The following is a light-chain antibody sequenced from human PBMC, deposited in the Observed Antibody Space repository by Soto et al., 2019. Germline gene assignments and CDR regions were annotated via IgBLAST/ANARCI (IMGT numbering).Light chain of an antibody. CDR2: DAS. Sequence: IQMTQSPSSLAASVGDRVTITCRASQTISTYVNWYRQKSGAAPELLIYDASTLQSGVPSRFRGGGSGTDFTLTISSLQLEDFATYYCQQSYNTPQTFGQGPKVDIK. V-gene: IGKV1-39*01. CDR3: QQSYNTPQT. CDR1: QTISTY. J-gene: IGKJ1*01.